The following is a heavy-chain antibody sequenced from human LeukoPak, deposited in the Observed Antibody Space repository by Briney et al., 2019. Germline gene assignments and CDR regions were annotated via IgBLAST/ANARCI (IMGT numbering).Heavy chain of an antibody. J-gene: IGHJ4*02. CDR1: GLTFSSYG. CDR3: AKDFSPSGGAPHFDY. CDR2: ISYDGSNK. D-gene: IGHD3-16*01. Sequence: PGGSLRLSCAASGLTFSSYGMHWVRQAPGKGLEWVAVISYDGSNKYYADSVKGRFTISRDNSKNTLYLQMNSLRAEDTAVYYCAKDFSPSGGAPHFDYWGQGTLVTVSS. V-gene: IGHV3-30*18.